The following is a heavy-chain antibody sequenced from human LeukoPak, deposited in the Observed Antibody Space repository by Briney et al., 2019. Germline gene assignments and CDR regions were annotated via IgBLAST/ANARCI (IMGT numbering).Heavy chain of an antibody. CDR3: ARDPAPQRH. Sequence: GRSLRLSCAASGFTLSSYWMHWVRQAPGKGLVWVSRINSDGSSITYADSVKGRFTISRDNAKNTVYLQMTNLRVDDTAVYYCARDPAPQRHWGQGTLVTVSS. V-gene: IGHV3-74*03. CDR1: GFTLSSYW. J-gene: IGHJ4*02. CDR2: INSDGSSI. D-gene: IGHD6-25*01.